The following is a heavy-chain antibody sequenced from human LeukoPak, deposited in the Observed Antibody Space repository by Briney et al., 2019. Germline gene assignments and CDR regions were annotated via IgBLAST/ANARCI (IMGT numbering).Heavy chain of an antibody. J-gene: IGHJ4*02. CDR2: IIPIFGTA. Sequence: ASVKVSCKASGGTFSSYAISWVRQAPGQGLEWMGGIIPIFGTANYAQKFQGRVTITADESTSTAYMELSSLRSEDTAVYYCASSGSYYIGYYFDYWGQGTLVTVSS. CDR1: GGTFSSYA. V-gene: IGHV1-69*13. CDR3: ASSGSYYIGYYFDY. D-gene: IGHD3-10*01.